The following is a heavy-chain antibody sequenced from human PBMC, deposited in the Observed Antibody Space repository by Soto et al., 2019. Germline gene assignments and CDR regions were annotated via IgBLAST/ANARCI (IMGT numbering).Heavy chain of an antibody. J-gene: IGHJ4*02. CDR1: GYTFTSYG. CDR3: ARDLPDIVVVPAATPLDD. V-gene: IGHV1-18*01. CDR2: ISAYNGNT. Sequence: QVQLVQSGAEVKKPGASVKVSCKASGYTFTSYGISWVRQAPGQGLEWMGWISAYNGNTNYAQKLQGRVTMTTDTSTSTAYMELRRLRSDDTAVYYCARDLPDIVVVPAATPLDDWGQGTLVTVSS. D-gene: IGHD2-2*01.